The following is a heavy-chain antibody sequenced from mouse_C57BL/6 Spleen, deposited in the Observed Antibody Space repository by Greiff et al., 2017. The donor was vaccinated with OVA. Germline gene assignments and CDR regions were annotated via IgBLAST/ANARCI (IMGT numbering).Heavy chain of an antibody. V-gene: IGHV2-6*03. D-gene: IGHD2-4*01. CDR2: IWSDGST. Sequence: VQLVESGPGLVAPSQSLSITCTVSGFSLTSYGVHWVRQPPGKGLEWLVVIWSDGSTTYNSALKSRLSISKDNSKSQVFLKMNSLQTDDTAMYYCARGYYDYGGEYYAMDYWGQGTSVTVSS. CDR3: ARGYYDYGGEYYAMDY. CDR1: GFSLTSYG. J-gene: IGHJ4*01.